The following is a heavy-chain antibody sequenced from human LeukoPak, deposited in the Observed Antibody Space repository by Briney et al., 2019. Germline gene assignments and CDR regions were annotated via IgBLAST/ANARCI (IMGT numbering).Heavy chain of an antibody. CDR3: TRAQSDLMNYDSGSFVDY. V-gene: IGHV4-39*07. CDR1: GGSISSSSYY. CDR2: IYYSGST. J-gene: IGHJ4*02. D-gene: IGHD3-10*01. Sequence: PSETLSLTCTVSGGSISSSSYYWGWIRQPPGKGLEWIGSIYYSGSTYYNPSLKSRVTISVDTSKNQFSLKLSSVTAADTAVYYCTRAQSDLMNYDSGSFVDYWGQGTLVTVSS.